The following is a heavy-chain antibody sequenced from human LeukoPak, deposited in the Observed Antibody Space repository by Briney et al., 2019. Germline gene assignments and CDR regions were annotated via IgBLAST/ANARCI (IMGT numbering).Heavy chain of an antibody. V-gene: IGHV3-23*01. CDR1: GFTFSNYA. D-gene: IGHD3-9*01. J-gene: IGHJ4*02. Sequence: GASLGLSCAASGFTFSNYAMSWVRQAPGKGLEWVSAITGGGSGIYYADSMKSRFTISRDNSKNTLYLQINSLRAEDTAVYYCAKWGDYDVLTGYYVSDYWGQGTLVTVSS. CDR3: AKWGDYDVLTGYYVSDY. CDR2: ITGGGSGI.